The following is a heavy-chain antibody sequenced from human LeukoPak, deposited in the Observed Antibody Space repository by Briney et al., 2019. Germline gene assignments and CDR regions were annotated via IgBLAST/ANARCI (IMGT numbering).Heavy chain of an antibody. CDR3: ARDRRGIAVAGKHWFDP. J-gene: IGHJ5*02. CDR2: IYYSGST. V-gene: IGHV4-59*01. D-gene: IGHD6-19*01. Sequence: SETLSLTCTVSGGSISSYSWSWIRQPPGKGLEWIGYIYYSGSTNYNPSLKSRVTISVDTSKNQFSLKLSSVTAADTAVYYCARDRRGIAVAGKHWFDPWGQGTLVTVSS. CDR1: GGSISSYS.